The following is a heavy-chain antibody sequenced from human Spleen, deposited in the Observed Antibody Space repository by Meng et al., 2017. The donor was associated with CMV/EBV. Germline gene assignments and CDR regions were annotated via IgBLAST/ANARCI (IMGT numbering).Heavy chain of an antibody. Sequence: QVQLVQAGSEVKKPGASVKVSCKASGYTFTSYYMHWVRQAPGQGLEWMGRINTSVGSTSDEKKFQGRVTMTRDTSTSTVYMELSSLRSEDTAVYYCAREIAVAGTWGDYWGQGTLVTVSS. V-gene: IGHV1-46*01. J-gene: IGHJ4*02. CDR3: AREIAVAGTWGDY. D-gene: IGHD6-19*01. CDR1: GYTFTSYY. CDR2: INTSVGST.